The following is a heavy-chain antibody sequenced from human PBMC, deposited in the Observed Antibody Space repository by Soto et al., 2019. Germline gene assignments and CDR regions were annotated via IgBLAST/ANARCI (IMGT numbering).Heavy chain of an antibody. CDR2: IYYSGST. J-gene: IGHJ4*02. CDR3: ARGGRGLY. D-gene: IGHD1-26*01. V-gene: IGHV4-59*01. Sequence: SETLSLTCTVSGGSISTYYWSWIRQPPGKGLEWIGNIYYSGSTNYNPSLKSRVTISVDTSKNQFSLKLTSVTAADTAVYYCARGGRGLYWGQGILVTVSS. CDR1: GGSISTYY.